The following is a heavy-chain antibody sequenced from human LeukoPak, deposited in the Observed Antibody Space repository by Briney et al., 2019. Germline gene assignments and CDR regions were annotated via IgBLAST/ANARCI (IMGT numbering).Heavy chain of an antibody. CDR3: ARAGIVVVPAALPYYYGMDV. D-gene: IGHD2-2*01. V-gene: IGHV3-11*06. J-gene: IGHJ6*02. CDR2: ISSSSSYT. CDR1: GFTFSDYY. Sequence: KSGGSLRLSCAASGFTFSDYYMSWIRQAPGKGREWVSYISSSSSYTNYADSVKGRFTISRDNAKNSLYLQMNSLRAEDTAVYYCARAGIVVVPAALPYYYGMDVWGQGTTVTVSS.